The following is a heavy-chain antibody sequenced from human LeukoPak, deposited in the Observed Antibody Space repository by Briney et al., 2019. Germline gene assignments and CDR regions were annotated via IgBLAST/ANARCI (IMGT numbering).Heavy chain of an antibody. J-gene: IGHJ4*02. CDR3: ARYGGGIAAAGGPDY. V-gene: IGHV5-51*01. D-gene: IGHD6-13*01. Sequence: ESLKISCKGSGYSFTSYWIGWVRQMPGKSLEWMGIIYPGDSDTRYSPSFQGQVTISADKSISTAYLQWSSLKASDTAMYYCARYGGGIAAAGGPDYWGQGTLVTVPS. CDR2: IYPGDSDT. CDR1: GYSFTSYW.